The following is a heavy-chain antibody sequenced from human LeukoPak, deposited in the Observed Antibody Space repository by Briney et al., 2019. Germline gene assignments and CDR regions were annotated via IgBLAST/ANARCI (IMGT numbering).Heavy chain of an antibody. CDR3: ARGFPPGSGSRGSHAFDV. V-gene: IGHV4-34*01. D-gene: IGHD6-19*01. Sequence: SETLSLTCAVSEMSFSAYYWNWLRQSPGKGLEWIGEINYGGSTKYTPSLEGRGTILIDTSKNQFSLKLTSVTAADTAVYYCARGFPPGSGSRGSHAFDVWGQGTMVTVSS. CDR1: EMSFSAYY. CDR2: INYGGST. J-gene: IGHJ3*01.